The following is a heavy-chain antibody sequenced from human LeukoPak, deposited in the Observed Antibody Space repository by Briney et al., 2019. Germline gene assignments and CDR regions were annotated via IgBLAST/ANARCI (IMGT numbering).Heavy chain of an antibody. CDR2: ISGSGGST. J-gene: IGHJ4*02. CDR1: GFTFSSYA. V-gene: IGHV3-23*01. Sequence: GGSLRLSCAASGFTFSSYAMSWVRQAPGKGLEWVSAISGSGGSTYYADSVKGRFTISRDNSKNTLYLQMNSLRAEDTAVYYCAKISRIAVAGNVDYWGQGTLVTVSS. CDR3: AKISRIAVAGNVDY. D-gene: IGHD6-19*01.